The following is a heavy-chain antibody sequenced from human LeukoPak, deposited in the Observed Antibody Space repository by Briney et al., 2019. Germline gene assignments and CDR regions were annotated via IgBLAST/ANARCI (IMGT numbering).Heavy chain of an antibody. V-gene: IGHV5-51*01. CDR2: IYPADSDI. CDR1: GYSINNYW. J-gene: IGHJ5*02. CDR3: ARQEYCSGGSCYTWFDP. Sequence: ESLTISCKGSGYSINNYWIGWVRQMPGKGLEWMGIIYPADSDIRYSPSFQGQVTISADKSISTAYLQWSSLKASDTAMYYCARQEYCSGGSCYTWFDPWGQGTLVTVSS. D-gene: IGHD2-15*01.